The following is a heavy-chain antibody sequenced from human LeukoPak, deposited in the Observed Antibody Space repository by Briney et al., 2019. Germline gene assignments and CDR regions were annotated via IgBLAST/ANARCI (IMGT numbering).Heavy chain of an antibody. V-gene: IGHV4-31*03. J-gene: IGHJ4*02. D-gene: IGHD3-22*01. CDR2: IYYSGST. Sequence: SETLSLTCTVSGGSISSGGYYWSWIRQHPGKGLEWIGYIYYSGSTYYNPSLKSRVTISVDTSKNQFSLKLSSVTAADTAVYYCAGGVRYYYDSSGPFGDYWGQGTLVTVSS. CDR3: AGGVRYYYDSSGPFGDY. CDR1: GGSISSGGYY.